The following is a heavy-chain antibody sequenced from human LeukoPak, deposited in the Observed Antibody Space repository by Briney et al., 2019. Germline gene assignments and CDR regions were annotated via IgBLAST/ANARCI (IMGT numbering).Heavy chain of an antibody. CDR1: GYSISSGYY. J-gene: IGHJ5*02. CDR2: IYHSGST. Sequence: SETLSLTCAVSGYSISSGYYWGWIQQPPGKGLEWIGSIYHSGSTYYNPSLKSRVTISVDTSKNQFSLQLSSVTAADTAVYYCARSYYGDNWFDPWGQGTLVTVSS. D-gene: IGHD3-10*01. V-gene: IGHV4-38-2*01. CDR3: ARSYYGDNWFDP.